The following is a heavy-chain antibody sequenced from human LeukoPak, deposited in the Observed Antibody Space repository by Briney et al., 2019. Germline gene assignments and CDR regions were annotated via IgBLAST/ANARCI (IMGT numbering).Heavy chain of an antibody. V-gene: IGHV3-30*04. CDR3: ARDGHDFWGGSLIDK. D-gene: IGHD3-3*01. CDR1: GFTFSSYG. J-gene: IGHJ4*02. CDR2: ISHDGSGK. Sequence: GGSLRLSCAASGFTFSSYGMHWVRQAPGKGLEWVAVISHDGSGKYYGDFVKGRFTISRDNSKNTLYLQMNSLRPEDTAVYSCARDGHDFWGGSLIDKWGQGTLVTVSS.